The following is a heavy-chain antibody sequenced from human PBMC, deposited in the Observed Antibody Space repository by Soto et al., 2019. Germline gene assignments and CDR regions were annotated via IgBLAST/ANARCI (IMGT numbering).Heavy chain of an antibody. CDR1: GFTFSSYA. CDR3: AKDFPYSGDADYVGYYYYGIDV. D-gene: IGHD1-26*01. V-gene: IGHV3-23*01. Sequence: EVQLLESGGGLVQPGGSLRLSCAASGFTFSSYAMSWVRQAPGKGLEWVSAISGSGGSTYYADSVKGRFTISRDNSKNTLYLQMTSMRAEDTAVYYSAKDFPYSGDADYVGYYYYGIDVWGQGTTVTVSS. J-gene: IGHJ6*02. CDR2: ISGSGGST.